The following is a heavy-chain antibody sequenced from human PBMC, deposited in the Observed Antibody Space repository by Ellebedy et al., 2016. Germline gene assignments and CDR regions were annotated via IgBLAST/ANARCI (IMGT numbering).Heavy chain of an antibody. Sequence: SETLSLTCTVSGGSIGSSRYYWGWIRQPPGKGLEWIGSMYYSGISHYNPSLKSRVSISMDTYKNQFSLRLTTVTAADTAVYYCVSTVYTTAYLSRLGSFDYWGQGTLVPVSS. CDR3: VSTVYTTAYLSRLGSFDY. D-gene: IGHD3-9*01. J-gene: IGHJ4*02. CDR2: MYYSGIS. CDR1: GGSIGSSRYY. V-gene: IGHV4-39*01.